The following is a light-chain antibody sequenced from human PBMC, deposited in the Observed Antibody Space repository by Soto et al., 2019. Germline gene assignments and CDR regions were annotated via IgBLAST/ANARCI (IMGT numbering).Light chain of an antibody. J-gene: IGKJ4*01. CDR2: GAS. CDR3: QHYRTS. Sequence: EIVLTQSPGTLSLSPGERATLSCRASQSVSSSYLAWYQQKPGQAPRQLVYGASSRATGIPDRFSGSGSGTDFTLTITRLEPEDFALYYCQHYRTSFGGGTRVEI. CDR1: QSVSSSY. V-gene: IGKV3-20*01.